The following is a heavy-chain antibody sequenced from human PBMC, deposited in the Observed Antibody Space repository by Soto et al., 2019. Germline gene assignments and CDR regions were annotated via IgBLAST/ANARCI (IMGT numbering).Heavy chain of an antibody. D-gene: IGHD2-21*02. CDR3: AHSRCGGDCLQSYPSHYYYGMDV. CDR2: IYGDNDK. J-gene: IGHJ6*02. CDR1: GFSLSTRGVG. Sequence: QITLKESGPTLMKPTQTLTLTCTFSGFSLSTRGVGVGWIRQPPGKALEWLALIYGDNDKRYSPSLRNRLTITKDPSKIQVVLTMTNMDPVDTATYYCAHSRCGGDCLQSYPSHYYYGMDVWGQGTTVTVSS. V-gene: IGHV2-5*02.